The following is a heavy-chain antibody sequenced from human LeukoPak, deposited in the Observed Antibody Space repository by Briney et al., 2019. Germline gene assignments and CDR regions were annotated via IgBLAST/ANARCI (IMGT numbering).Heavy chain of an antibody. J-gene: IGHJ4*02. CDR1: GFTFSSYS. D-gene: IGHD6-13*01. CDR2: ISSSSRYI. CDR3: ARVAAAAATNGY. V-gene: IGHV3-21*01. Sequence: PGGSLRLAFSASGFTFSSYSINWVRQAPGGGLEWVSSISSSSRYIYYADSVKGPFTISRHHPKNSLYMQMNSQRTADTAVSYCARVAAAAATNGYWGQGTLVTASS.